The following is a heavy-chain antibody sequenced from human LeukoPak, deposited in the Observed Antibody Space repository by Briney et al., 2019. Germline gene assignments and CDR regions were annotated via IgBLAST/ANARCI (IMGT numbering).Heavy chain of an antibody. Sequence: SETLSLTCAVYGGSFSGYYWSWIRQPPGKGLEWIGEINHSGSTNYNPSLKSRVTISVDTSKNQFSLKLSSVTAADTAVYYCARLTEGIAAAYWGQGTLVTVSS. CDR1: GGSFSGYY. CDR2: INHSGST. J-gene: IGHJ4*02. V-gene: IGHV4-34*01. D-gene: IGHD6-25*01. CDR3: ARLTEGIAAAY.